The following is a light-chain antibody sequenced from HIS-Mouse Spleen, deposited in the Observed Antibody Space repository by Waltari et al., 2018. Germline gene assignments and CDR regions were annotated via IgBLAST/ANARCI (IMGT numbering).Light chain of an antibody. Sequence: QSVLTQPPSVSGAPGQRGTISFTGSRSNIGAGYDVHWYQQLPGTAPKLLIYGNSNRPSGVPDRFSGSKSGTSASLAISGLRSEDEADYYCAAWDDSLSGPVFGGGTKLTVL. CDR2: GNS. CDR1: RSNIGAGYD. CDR3: AAWDDSLSGPV. J-gene: IGLJ3*02. V-gene: IGLV1-40*01.